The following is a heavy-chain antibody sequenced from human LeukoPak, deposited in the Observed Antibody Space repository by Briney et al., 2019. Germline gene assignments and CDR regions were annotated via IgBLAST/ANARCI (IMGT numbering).Heavy chain of an antibody. CDR1: GGSISSSDSY. CDR3: ARHPPRDCSSSSCYKRWFDP. CDR2: MYYSGST. D-gene: IGHD2-2*02. J-gene: IGHJ5*02. V-gene: IGHV4-39*01. Sequence: PSETLSLTCTVSGGSISSSDSYWGWIRQPPGKGLEWIGSMYYSGSTYYNPSLKSRVTISVDTSKNQFPLKLNSVTAADTAVYYCARHPPRDCSSSSCYKRWFDPWGQGTLVTVS.